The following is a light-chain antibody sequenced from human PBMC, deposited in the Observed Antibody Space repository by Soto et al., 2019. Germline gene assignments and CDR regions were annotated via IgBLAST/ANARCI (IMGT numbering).Light chain of an antibody. CDR1: RSISTN. Sequence: ILMTQSPPTLSVSPGERATLSGRASRSISTNVAWYQHKSGQAPRLLIYSASTRATGIPTRFSGSGSGTEFTLTISSLQSEGFAIYYCQQYNNWPPITFGGGTKVDIK. J-gene: IGKJ4*01. CDR2: SAS. CDR3: QQYNNWPPIT. V-gene: IGKV3-15*01.